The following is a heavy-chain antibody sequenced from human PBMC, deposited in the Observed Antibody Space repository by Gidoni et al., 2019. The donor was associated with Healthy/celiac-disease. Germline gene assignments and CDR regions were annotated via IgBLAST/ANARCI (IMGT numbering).Heavy chain of an antibody. J-gene: IGHJ4*02. Sequence: QVQLVQSGAEVKKPGASVKVSCRASGYTFTDYYLHWVLQAPGQGLEWMGWINPNNGCTTYAPKFQGRVTMTRDTSISTAYMELSRLRSDDTAVYYCAMNLGGDFWSGYYNVADYWCQGTLVTVSS. CDR2: INPNNGCT. CDR1: GYTFTDYY. CDR3: AMNLGGDFWSGYYNVADY. D-gene: IGHD3-3*01. V-gene: IGHV1-2*02.